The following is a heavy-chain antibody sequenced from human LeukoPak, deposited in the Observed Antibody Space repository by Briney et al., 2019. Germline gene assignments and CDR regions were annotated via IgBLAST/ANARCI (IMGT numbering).Heavy chain of an antibody. D-gene: IGHD6-13*01. V-gene: IGHV3-23*01. CDR2: IGGSVGTT. J-gene: IGHJ6*03. Sequence: GGSLRLSCAASGFTFSNYAMSWVRQAPGKGLELVSAIGGSVGTTYYADSVKGRFTISRDNSKNTLYLQMNSLRAEDTAVYFCAKDSRGYSTRWWNYMDVWGKGTTVTVSS. CDR1: GFTFSNYA. CDR3: AKDSRGYSTRWWNYMDV.